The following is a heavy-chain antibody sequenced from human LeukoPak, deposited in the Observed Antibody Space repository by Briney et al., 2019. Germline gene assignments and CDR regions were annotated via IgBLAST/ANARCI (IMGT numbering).Heavy chain of an antibody. CDR3: AGNYDFWSGYNTDTYYFDY. CDR1: GGTFSSYA. Sequence: SVKVSCKASGGTFSSYAISWVRQAPGQGLEWMGGIIPIFGTANYAQKFQGRVTITTDESTSTAYMELSSLRSEDTAVYCCAGNYDFWSGYNTDTYYFDYWGQGTLVTVSS. CDR2: IIPIFGTA. D-gene: IGHD3-3*01. J-gene: IGHJ4*02. V-gene: IGHV1-69*05.